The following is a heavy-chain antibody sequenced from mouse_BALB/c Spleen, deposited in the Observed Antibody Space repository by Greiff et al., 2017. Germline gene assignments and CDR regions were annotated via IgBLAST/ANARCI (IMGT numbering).Heavy chain of an antibody. D-gene: IGHD2-4*01. CDR3: ARDVYDSFAY. V-gene: IGHV5-4*02. J-gene: IGHJ3*01. CDR1: GFTFSDYY. Sequence: EVKVVESGGGLVKPGGSLKLSCAASGFTFSDYYMYWVRQTPEKRLEWVATISDGGSYTYYPDSVKGRFTISRDNAKNNLYLQMSSLKSEDTAMYYCARDVYDSFAYWGQGTLVTVSA. CDR2: ISDGGSYT.